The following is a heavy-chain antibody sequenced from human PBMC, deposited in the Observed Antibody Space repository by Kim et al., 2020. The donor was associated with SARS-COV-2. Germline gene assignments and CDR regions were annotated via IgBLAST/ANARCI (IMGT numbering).Heavy chain of an antibody. V-gene: IGHV5-51*01. Sequence: GESLKISCRGAGYIFASYWIGWVRQMPGKGLEWMGIIYPGDSDTRYSPSFQGQVTISADKSISTAYLQWSSLKASDTAMYYCARLTTMVRGWFDPWGQGTLVTVSS. CDR2: IYPGDSDT. J-gene: IGHJ5*02. D-gene: IGHD3-10*01. CDR1: GYIFASYW. CDR3: ARLTTMVRGWFDP.